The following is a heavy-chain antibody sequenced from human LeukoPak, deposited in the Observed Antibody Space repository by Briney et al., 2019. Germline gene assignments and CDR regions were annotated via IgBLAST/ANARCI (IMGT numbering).Heavy chain of an antibody. CDR2: IWYDGSNK. V-gene: IGHV3-33*01. D-gene: IGHD6-13*01. J-gene: IGHJ4*02. CDR3: ARPRTYSSSWSPFDY. Sequence: GGSLRLSCAASGFTFSSYGMHWVRQAPGKGLEWAAVIWYDGSNKYYADSVKGRFTISRDNSKNTLYLQMNSLRAEDTAVYYCARPRTYSSSWSPFDYWRQGTLVTVSS. CDR1: GFTFSSYG.